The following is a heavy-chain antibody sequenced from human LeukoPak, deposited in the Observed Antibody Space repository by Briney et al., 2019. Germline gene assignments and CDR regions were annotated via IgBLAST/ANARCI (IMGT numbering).Heavy chain of an antibody. CDR2: ISGSGGGT. Sequence: GGSLRLSCAASGFTFSSYAMSWVRQAPGKGLEWVSAISGSGGGTYYADSVKGRFTISRDNSKNTVYLQMNSLRAEDTAVYYCARPMDFDWLLSFDYWGQGTLVTVSS. D-gene: IGHD3-9*01. V-gene: IGHV3-23*01. J-gene: IGHJ4*02. CDR3: ARPMDFDWLLSFDY. CDR1: GFTFSSYA.